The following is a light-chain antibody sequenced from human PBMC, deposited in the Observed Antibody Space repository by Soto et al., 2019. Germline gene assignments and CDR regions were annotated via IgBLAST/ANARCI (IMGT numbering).Light chain of an antibody. CDR3: LQDHTSPLT. CDR1: QGIRND. CDR2: SAS. Sequence: AIQITQSPSSLSASIGDGVTITCRASQGIRNDLGWYQQKPGKAPKLLIYSASSLQSGVPSRFSGSGSGTDFTLTISSLQPEDFATYFCLQDHTSPLTFGQGTKVDIK. J-gene: IGKJ1*01. V-gene: IGKV1-6*01.